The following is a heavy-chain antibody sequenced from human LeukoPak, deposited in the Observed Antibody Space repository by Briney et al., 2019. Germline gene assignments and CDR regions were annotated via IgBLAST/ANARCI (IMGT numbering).Heavy chain of an antibody. CDR3: ASLQSNSYYYYYMDV. V-gene: IGHV4-59*08. CDR2: IYYSGST. J-gene: IGHJ6*03. Sequence: SETLSLTCTVSGGSISSYYWSWIRQPPGKGLEWIGYIYYSGSTNYNPSLKSRVTISVDTSKNQFSLKLSSVTAADTAVYYCASLQSNSYYYYYMDVWGKGTTVTVSS. CDR1: GGSISSYY. D-gene: IGHD4-11*01.